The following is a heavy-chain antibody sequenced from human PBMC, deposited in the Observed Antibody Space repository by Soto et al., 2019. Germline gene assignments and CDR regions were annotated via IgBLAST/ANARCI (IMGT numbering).Heavy chain of an antibody. CDR3: GKDEGVDV. D-gene: IGHD3-16*01. CDR2: ISFHGRNT. V-gene: IGHV3-30*18. J-gene: IGHJ6*04. Sequence: QVQLVESGGGVVQPGRSLRLSCAASGFSFSTYGMHWVRQAPGKGLEWLAVISFHGRNTYYADSVKGRFTISRDNSKNTLYLQMNSLRREDPVVYYCGKDEGVDVWGKGTTVTVSS. CDR1: GFSFSTYG.